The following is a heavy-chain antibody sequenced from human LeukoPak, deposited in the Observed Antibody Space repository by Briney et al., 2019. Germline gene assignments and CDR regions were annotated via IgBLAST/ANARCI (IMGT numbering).Heavy chain of an antibody. J-gene: IGHJ4*02. CDR1: GGSISSGSYY. V-gene: IGHV4-39*01. Sequence: SETLSLTCTVSGGSISSGSYYWGWLRQPPGKGLEWIGNVYYSGSTYQNPSLKSRVTISVDTSKNQFSLKLSSVTAADTAVYHCASRVTTPFFDYWGQGTLVTVSS. CDR2: VYYSGST. D-gene: IGHD4-17*01. CDR3: ASRVTTPFFDY.